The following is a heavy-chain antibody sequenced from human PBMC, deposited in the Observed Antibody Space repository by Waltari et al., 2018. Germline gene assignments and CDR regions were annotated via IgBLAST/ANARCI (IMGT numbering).Heavy chain of an antibody. V-gene: IGHV3-15*01. J-gene: IGHJ4*02. CDR1: DFTFKPAS. CDR3: TRGTQRRD. CDR2: LRSKVEGGTT. Sequence: DVRLVESGGGLVNPGGSLRLSCSTYDFTFKPASLPWVRQAPGKGLEWVGELRSKVEGGTTDYSAPVRGRFTISRDDSKNTAYLQMNSLKTEDTAIYFCTRGTQRRDWGQGTLVTFSS.